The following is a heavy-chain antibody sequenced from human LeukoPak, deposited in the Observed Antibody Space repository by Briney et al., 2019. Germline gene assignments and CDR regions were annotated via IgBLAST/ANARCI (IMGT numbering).Heavy chain of an antibody. Sequence: PGASLRLSCAASGFTFSSYAMSWVRQAPGKGLEWVSAISGSGGSTYYADSVKGRFTISRDNSKNTLYLQMNSLRAEDTAVYYCAKGPSTAMVFYWFDHWGQGTLVTVSS. V-gene: IGHV3-23*01. D-gene: IGHD5-18*01. CDR3: AKGPSTAMVFYWFDH. J-gene: IGHJ5*02. CDR1: GFTFSSYA. CDR2: ISGSGGST.